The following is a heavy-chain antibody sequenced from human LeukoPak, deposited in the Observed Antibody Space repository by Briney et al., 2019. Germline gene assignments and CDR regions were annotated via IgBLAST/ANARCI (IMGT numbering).Heavy chain of an antibody. CDR2: IYSGGST. V-gene: IGHV3-53*01. CDR3: ATYYYDSSGSDY. J-gene: IGHJ4*02. D-gene: IGHD3-22*01. Sequence: PGGSLRLSCAASGFTVSSNYMSWVRQAPGKGLEWVSVIYSGGSTYYADSVKGRFTISRDNSKNTLYLQMNRLRAEDTPVYYCATYYYDSSGSDYWGQGALVTVSS. CDR1: GFTVSSNY.